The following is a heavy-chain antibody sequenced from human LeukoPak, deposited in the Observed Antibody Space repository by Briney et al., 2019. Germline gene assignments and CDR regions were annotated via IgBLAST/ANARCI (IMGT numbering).Heavy chain of an antibody. V-gene: IGHV3-30*04. D-gene: IGHD3-22*01. CDR3: ANSYYYDSSGHYTISNHLDY. CDR1: GFTFSSYA. CDR2: LSYDGSNK. Sequence: GGSLRLSCAASGFTFSSYAMHWVRQAPGKGLEWLAVLSYDGSNKYYSDSVKDRFTISRDNSKNTLYPQMNSLRAEDTAVYYCANSYYYDSSGHYTISNHLDYWGQGTLVTVSS. J-gene: IGHJ4*02.